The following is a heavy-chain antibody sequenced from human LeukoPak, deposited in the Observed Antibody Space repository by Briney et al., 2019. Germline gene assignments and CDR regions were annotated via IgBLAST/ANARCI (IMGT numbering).Heavy chain of an antibody. Sequence: VASVKVSCKASGYTFTGYYMHWVRQAPGQGLEWMGWINPNSGGTNYAQKFQGRVTMTRDTSISTAYMELSRLRSDDTAVYYCARVWVKESQLLWFDNWGQGTLVTVSS. J-gene: IGHJ5*02. V-gene: IGHV1-2*02. CDR3: ARVWVKESQLLWFDN. D-gene: IGHD3-10*01. CDR2: INPNSGGT. CDR1: GYTFTGYY.